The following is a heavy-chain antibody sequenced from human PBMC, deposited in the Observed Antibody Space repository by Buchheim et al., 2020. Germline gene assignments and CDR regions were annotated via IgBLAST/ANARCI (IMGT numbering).Heavy chain of an antibody. Sequence: EVQLVESGGGLVQPGGSLRLSCAASGFIFSSYEMKWVRQAPGKGLEWVSYISGSGGTIYYADSVKGRFTISRDNAKNSLYLQMNSLRAEDTAVYYCARVGQYYYGSGSPIYFDYWGQGTL. D-gene: IGHD3-10*01. CDR3: ARVGQYYYGSGSPIYFDY. J-gene: IGHJ4*02. CDR1: GFIFSSYE. V-gene: IGHV3-48*03. CDR2: ISGSGGTI.